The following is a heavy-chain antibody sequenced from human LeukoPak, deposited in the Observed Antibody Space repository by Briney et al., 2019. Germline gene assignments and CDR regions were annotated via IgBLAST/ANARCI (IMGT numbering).Heavy chain of an antibody. CDR1: GFTFSNSA. V-gene: IGHV3-23*01. CDR2: ISASGDTT. CDR3: AKDGVVRGLGPYYFDS. Sequence: SGGSLRLSCAASGFTFSNSAMTWVRQSPGKGLEWVSDISASGDTTHYADSVKGRFTISRDNSKHTLYLQMNSLRAEDTAVYYCAKDGVVRGLGPYYFDSWGQGSLVTVSS. D-gene: IGHD3-10*01. J-gene: IGHJ4*02.